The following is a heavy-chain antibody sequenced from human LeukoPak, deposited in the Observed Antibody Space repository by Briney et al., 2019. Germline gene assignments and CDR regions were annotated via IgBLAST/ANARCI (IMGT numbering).Heavy chain of an antibody. D-gene: IGHD6-19*01. CDR3: ARARSSSDSVGAFDI. J-gene: IGHJ3*02. V-gene: IGHV1-69*13. CDR2: IIPIFGTA. Sequence: ASVKVSCKASGYTFTSYGISWVRQAPGQGLEWMGGIIPIFGTANYAQKFQGRVTITADESTSTAYMELSSLRSEDTAVYYCARARSSSDSVGAFDIWGQGTMVTVSS. CDR1: GYTFTSYG.